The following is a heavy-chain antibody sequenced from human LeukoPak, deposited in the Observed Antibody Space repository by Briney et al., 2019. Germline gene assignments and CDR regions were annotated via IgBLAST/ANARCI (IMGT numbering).Heavy chain of an antibody. D-gene: IGHD6-13*01. CDR3: ARSATGRIYFFDF. J-gene: IGHJ4*02. V-gene: IGHV4-34*01. CDR2: INHSGST. CDR1: GGSFSGYY. Sequence: PSETLSLTCAVYGGSFSGYYWSWIRQPPGKGLEWIGEINHSGSTNYNPSLKSRVTISVDTSKNQFSLKLSSVTAADTAVYYCARSATGRIYFFDFWGQGNLVTVSS.